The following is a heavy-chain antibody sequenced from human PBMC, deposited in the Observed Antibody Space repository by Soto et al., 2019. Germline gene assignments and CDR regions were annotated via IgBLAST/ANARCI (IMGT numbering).Heavy chain of an antibody. J-gene: IGHJ4*02. CDR3: ARAVEQWLVPDFDY. CDR2: IWYDGSNK. V-gene: IGHV3-33*01. D-gene: IGHD6-19*01. CDR1: GFTFSSYG. Sequence: PGGSLRLSCAASGFTFSSYGMHWVRQAPGKGLEWVAVIWYDGSNKYYADSVKGRFTISRDNSKNTLYLQMNSLRAEDTAVYYCARAVEQWLVPDFDYWGQGTLVTVSS.